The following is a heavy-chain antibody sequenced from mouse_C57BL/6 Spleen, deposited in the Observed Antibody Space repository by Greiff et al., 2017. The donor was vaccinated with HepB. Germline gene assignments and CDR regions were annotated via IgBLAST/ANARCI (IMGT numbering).Heavy chain of an antibody. CDR3: ARKEYYFDY. CDR2: ISSGSSTI. Sequence: DVQLQESGGGLVKPGGSLKLSCAASGFTFSDYGMHWVRQAPEKGLEWVAYISSGSSTIYYADTVKGRFTISRDNAKNTLFLQMTSLRSEDTAMYYCARKEYYFDYWGQGTTLTVSS. CDR1: GFTFSDYG. J-gene: IGHJ2*01. V-gene: IGHV5-17*01.